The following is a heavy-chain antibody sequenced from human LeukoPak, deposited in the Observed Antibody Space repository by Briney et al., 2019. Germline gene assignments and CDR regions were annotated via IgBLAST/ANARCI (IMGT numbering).Heavy chain of an antibody. CDR3: VRHPGSYNVLTGYSYYFDY. CDR2: IKHDGSDH. D-gene: IGHD3-9*01. J-gene: IGHJ4*02. Sequence: SWVRQAPXKGLEWVANIKHDGSDHYYADSVAGRFTISRDNAKNSLYLEMSSLRAEDAAVYFCVRHPGSYNVLTGYSYYFDYWGQGTLVTVSS. V-gene: IGHV3-7*01.